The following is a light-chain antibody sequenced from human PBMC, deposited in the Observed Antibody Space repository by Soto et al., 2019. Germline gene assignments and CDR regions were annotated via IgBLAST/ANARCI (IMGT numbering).Light chain of an antibody. CDR1: QSVSSY. CDR3: QQRSNWPVT. J-gene: IGKJ1*01. CDR2: DAS. Sequence: EIVLTQSPATLSLSPGERATLSCRASQSVSSYLAWYQQKPGQAPRLRIYDASNRATGIPARFSGSGSGTDFTLTISSLEPEDFAVYYCQQRSNWPVTFGQGTKVDIK. V-gene: IGKV3-11*01.